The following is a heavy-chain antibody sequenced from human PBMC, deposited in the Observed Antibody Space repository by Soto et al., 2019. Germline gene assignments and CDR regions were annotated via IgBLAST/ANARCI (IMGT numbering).Heavy chain of an antibody. J-gene: IGHJ6*02. CDR1: GFTFSSYA. V-gene: IGHV3-30*04. CDR2: ISYDGSNK. CDR3: AKEPGALADTYGMDV. D-gene: IGHD6-19*01. Sequence: GGSLRLSCAASGFTFSSYAMHWVRQAPGKGLEWVALISYDGSNKYYGDSVKGRFTISRDNSKNTLYLQMNSLRAEDTAVYYCAKEPGALADTYGMDVWGQGTTVTVSS.